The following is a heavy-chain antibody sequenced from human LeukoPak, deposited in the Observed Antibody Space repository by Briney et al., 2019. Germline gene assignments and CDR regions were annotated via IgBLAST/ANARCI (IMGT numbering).Heavy chain of an antibody. J-gene: IGHJ6*02. CDR3: TISGGVAAVNFYGMDV. V-gene: IGHV1-2*02. D-gene: IGHD6-19*01. CDR2: INPNSGGT. CDR1: GYTFTGCY. Sequence: ASVKVSFKASGYTFTGCYMHWVRQAAGQGLEWMGWINPNSGGTNYAQKFQDRVTMTRDTSISTAYMELSRLKSDDTAVYYCTISGGVAAVNFYGMDVWGQGTTVTVSS.